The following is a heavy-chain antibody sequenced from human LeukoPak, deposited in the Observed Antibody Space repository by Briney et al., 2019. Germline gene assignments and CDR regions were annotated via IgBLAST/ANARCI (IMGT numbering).Heavy chain of an antibody. J-gene: IGHJ5*02. Sequence: GGTLRLSCAASGFTFSSYGMSWVRQAPGKGLEWVSAISGSGGSTYYADSVKGRFTISRDNSKNTLYLQMNSLRAEDTAVYYCAKVGWFQWFDPWGQGTLVIVSS. CDR3: AKVGWFQWFDP. CDR2: ISGSGGST. D-gene: IGHD3-10*01. V-gene: IGHV3-23*01. CDR1: GFTFSSYG.